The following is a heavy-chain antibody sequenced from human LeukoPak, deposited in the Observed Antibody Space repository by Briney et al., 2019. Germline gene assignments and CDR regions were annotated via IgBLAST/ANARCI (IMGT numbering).Heavy chain of an antibody. CDR2: ISGSDGST. Sequence: GGSLRLSCAASGFTVSSNYMSWVRQASGKGLEWVSAISGSDGSTYYADSVKGRFTISRDNSKNTLYLQMNSLRAEDTAVYYCAKGLEYFDYWGQGTLVTVSS. J-gene: IGHJ4*02. V-gene: IGHV3-23*01. CDR1: GFTVSSNY. CDR3: AKGLEYFDY. D-gene: IGHD3-3*01.